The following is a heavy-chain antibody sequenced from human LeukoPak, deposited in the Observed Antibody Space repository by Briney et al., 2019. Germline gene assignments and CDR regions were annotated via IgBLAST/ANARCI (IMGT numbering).Heavy chain of an antibody. Sequence: GGSLRLSCAASGFTFNRYAMHWVRQAPGKGLEWVAVISYDGSYKYYADSVKGRSTISRDNAKNSLYLQMNSLRAEDTAVYYCAKTAASMDVWGKGITVTVSS. CDR3: AKTAASMDV. CDR1: GFTFNRYA. D-gene: IGHD2-15*01. J-gene: IGHJ6*03. V-gene: IGHV3-30*04. CDR2: ISYDGSYK.